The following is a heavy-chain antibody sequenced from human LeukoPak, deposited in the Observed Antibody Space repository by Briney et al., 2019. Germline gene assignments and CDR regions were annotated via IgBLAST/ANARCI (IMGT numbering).Heavy chain of an antibody. Sequence: SETLSLTCAVYGGSFSGYYWSWIRQPPGKGLEWIGEINHSGSTNYNPSLKSRVTISVDTSKNQFSLKLSSVTAADTAVYYCASQEMATNPCYYYGMDVWGQGTTVTVSS. CDR3: ASQEMATNPCYYYGMDV. J-gene: IGHJ6*02. CDR1: GGSFSGYY. D-gene: IGHD5-24*01. CDR2: INHSGST. V-gene: IGHV4-34*01.